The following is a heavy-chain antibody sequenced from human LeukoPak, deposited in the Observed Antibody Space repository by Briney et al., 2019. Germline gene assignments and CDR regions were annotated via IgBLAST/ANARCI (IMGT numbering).Heavy chain of an antibody. CDR3: ARSRGAIVDY. J-gene: IGHJ4*02. Sequence: SQTLSLTCALSGDTVSNNSAAWNWIRQSPSRGLEWLGRTYYRAKWNNDYAVSVKSRITINPDTSKHQFSLQLNSVTPGDTAVYYCARSRGAIVDYWAQGTLVTVSS. CDR1: GDTVSNNSAA. CDR2: TYYRAKWNN. V-gene: IGHV6-1*01.